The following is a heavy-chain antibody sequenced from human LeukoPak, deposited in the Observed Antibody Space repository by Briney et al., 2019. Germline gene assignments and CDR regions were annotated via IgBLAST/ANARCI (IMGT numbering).Heavy chain of an antibody. CDR2: IKINGSEK. D-gene: IGHD3-10*02. V-gene: IGHV3-7*01. J-gene: IGHJ6*02. Sequence: GGSLRLSCAASGFTFNNYRMTWVRRAPGKGLEWVANIKINGSEKNYAGSVKGRITISRDNAKNSLYLQINSLSAGDTAVYYCVRDRPPPCYLGSCYLYGMDVWGRGTTVTVSS. CDR3: VRDRPPPCYLGSCYLYGMDV. CDR1: GFTFNNYR.